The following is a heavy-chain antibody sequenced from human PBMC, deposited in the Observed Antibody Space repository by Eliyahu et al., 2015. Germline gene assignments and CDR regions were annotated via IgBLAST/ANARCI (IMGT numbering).Heavy chain of an antibody. CDR3: ARGGRPYDAFDI. Sequence: QVQLXQSGAEVKKPGXXVKVXXKASGXTFTGYYMXWVRQDPGQGLEWMGWINPNSGGTNYAQKFQGRVTMTRDTSISTAYMELSRLRSDDTAVYYCARGGRPYDAFDIWGQGTMVTVSS. J-gene: IGHJ3*02. V-gene: IGHV1-2*02. CDR2: INPNSGGT. CDR1: GXTFTGYY.